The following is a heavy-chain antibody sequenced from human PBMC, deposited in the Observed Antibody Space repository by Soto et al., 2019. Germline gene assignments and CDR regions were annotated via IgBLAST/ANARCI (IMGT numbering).Heavy chain of an antibody. J-gene: IGHJ4*02. V-gene: IGHV3-49*03. Sequence: GGSLRLSCTASGFTFGDYAMSWFRQAPGKGLEWVGFIRSKAYGGTTEYAASVKGRFTISRGDSKSIAYLQMNSLKTEDTAVYYRTRSFYYDILTGLDYWGQGTLVTVSS. D-gene: IGHD3-9*01. CDR1: GFTFGDYA. CDR2: IRSKAYGGTT. CDR3: TRSFYYDILTGLDY.